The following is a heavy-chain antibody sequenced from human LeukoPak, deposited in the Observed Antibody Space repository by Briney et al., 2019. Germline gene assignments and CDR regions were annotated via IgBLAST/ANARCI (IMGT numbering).Heavy chain of an antibody. Sequence: SETLSHTCTVWGVHMKSYYWLGMPPPPEEALEGRGYIYSCGSTHHHPSLESRVTISGDTYKHHFSLKLNSVTAAATAVYYCGRHQLYCRGASCYPDWFDPWGQGIMVTASS. CDR2: IYSCGST. D-gene: IGHD2-15*01. CDR1: GVHMKSYY. CDR3: GRHQLYCRGASCYPDWFDP. V-gene: IGHV4-59*08. J-gene: IGHJ5*02.